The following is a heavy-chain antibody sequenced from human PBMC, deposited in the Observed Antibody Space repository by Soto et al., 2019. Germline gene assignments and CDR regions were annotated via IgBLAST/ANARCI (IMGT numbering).Heavy chain of an antibody. V-gene: IGHV3-7*03. CDR2: IQQDGSEK. J-gene: IGHJ4*02. CDR1: RFTFSPYW. CDR3: GRGGRIRAIGWFDY. Sequence: EVQLVESGGGLVQPGGSLRLSCAASRFTFSPYWMSWVRQAPGKGLEWVANIQQDGSEKYYVYSVKGRFTISRDNAKNSLYLQMNSLRAEDKAVYYCGRGGRIRAIGWFDYWGQGTLVTVSS. D-gene: IGHD6-19*01.